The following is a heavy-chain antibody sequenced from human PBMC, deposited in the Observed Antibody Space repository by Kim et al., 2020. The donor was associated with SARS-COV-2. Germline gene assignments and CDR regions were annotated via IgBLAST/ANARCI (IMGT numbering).Heavy chain of an antibody. CDR3: ARGGRGHLDY. V-gene: IGHV4-34*01. CDR2: INHSGST. Sequence: SETLSLTCAVYGGSFSGYYWSWIRQPPGKGLEWIGEINHSGSTNYNPSLKSRVTISVDTSKNQFSLKLSSVTAADTAVYYCARGGRGHLDYWGQGTLVTVSS. J-gene: IGHJ4*02. D-gene: IGHD1-26*01. CDR1: GGSFSGYY.